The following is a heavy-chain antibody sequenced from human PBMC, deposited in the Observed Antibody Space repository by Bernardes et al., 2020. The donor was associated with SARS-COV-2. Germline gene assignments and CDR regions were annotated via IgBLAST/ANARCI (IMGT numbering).Heavy chain of an antibody. Sequence: SVKVSCMASGGTFSSYTISWVRQAPGQGLEWMGRIIPILGIANYAQKFQGRVTITADKSTSTAYMELSSLRSEDSAVYYCYSSTWYGGGFDHWGQGTLVTVSS. D-gene: IGHD6-13*01. CDR2: IIPILGIA. V-gene: IGHV1-69*02. CDR1: GGTFSSYT. J-gene: IGHJ4*02. CDR3: YSSTWYGGGFDH.